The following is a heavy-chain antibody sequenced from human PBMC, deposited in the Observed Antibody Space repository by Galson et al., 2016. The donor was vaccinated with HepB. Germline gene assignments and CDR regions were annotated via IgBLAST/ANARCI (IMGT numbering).Heavy chain of an antibody. CDR2: TYYRSKWYN. Sequence: CAISGDSVSSNSAACYWIRQSPSRGLEWLGRTYYRSKWYNDYAESVKSRITINTDTSKNQFSLQLHSVTPDDTAFYYCAGEGASGYALDYWGQGTLVTVSS. CDR3: AGEGASGYALDY. CDR1: GDSVSSNSAA. D-gene: IGHD6-25*01. J-gene: IGHJ4*02. V-gene: IGHV6-1*01.